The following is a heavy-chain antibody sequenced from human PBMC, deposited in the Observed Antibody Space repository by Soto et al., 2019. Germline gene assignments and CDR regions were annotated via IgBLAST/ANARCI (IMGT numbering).Heavy chain of an antibody. D-gene: IGHD6-13*01. CDR1: GFTFSSYS. CDR2: ISSSSTI. J-gene: IGHJ3*02. Sequence: GGSLRLSCVASGFTFSSYSMNWVRQAPGKGLEWVSYISSSSTIYYADSVKGRFTISRDNAKNSLYLRMNSLRDEDTAVYYCARQQGGAFDIWGQGTMVTVSS. V-gene: IGHV3-48*02. CDR3: ARQQGGAFDI.